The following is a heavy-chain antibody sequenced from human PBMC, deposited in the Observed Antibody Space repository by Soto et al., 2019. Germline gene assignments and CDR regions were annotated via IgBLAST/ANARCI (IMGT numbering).Heavy chain of an antibody. Sequence: GGSLRLSCAASGFTFSSYAMSWVRQAPGKGLEWVSAISGSGGSTYYADSVKGRFTISRDNSKNTLYLQMNSLRAEDTAVYYCAKSHGDYIWGSYLSPRYFDYWGQGTLVTVSS. CDR1: GFTFSSYA. CDR2: ISGSGGST. D-gene: IGHD3-16*02. CDR3: AKSHGDYIWGSYLSPRYFDY. V-gene: IGHV3-23*01. J-gene: IGHJ4*02.